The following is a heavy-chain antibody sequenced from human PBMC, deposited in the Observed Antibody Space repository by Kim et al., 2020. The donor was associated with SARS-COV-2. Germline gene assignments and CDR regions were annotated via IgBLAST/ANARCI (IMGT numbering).Heavy chain of an antibody. D-gene: IGHD3-3*01. CDR3: ARDRRMVGRYDFWSGPTPPIVMDV. V-gene: IGHV1-18*04. CDR2: ISAYNGNT. CDR1: GYTFTSYG. Sequence: ASVKVSCKASGYTFTSYGISWVRQAPGQGLEWMGWISAYNGNTNYAQKLQGRVTMTTDTSTNTAYMELRSLRSDDTAVYYCARDRRMVGRYDFWSGPTPPIVMDVWGQGTTVTVSS. J-gene: IGHJ6*02.